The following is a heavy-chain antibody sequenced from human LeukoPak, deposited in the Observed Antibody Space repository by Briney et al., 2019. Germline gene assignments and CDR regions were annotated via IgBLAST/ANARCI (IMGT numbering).Heavy chain of an antibody. D-gene: IGHD3-16*01. CDR3: ARAYEYGWFDH. CDR1: GYTFADYF. Sequence: AXVKVSCKASGYTFADYFLHWLRQAPGQGIEWMGWINPKTGATNYAQRFQGRVTMTRDSSITTGNMELNRLTSDDTALYYCARAYEYGWFDHWGQGTLVTVSS. CDR2: INPKTGAT. J-gene: IGHJ5*02. V-gene: IGHV1-2*02.